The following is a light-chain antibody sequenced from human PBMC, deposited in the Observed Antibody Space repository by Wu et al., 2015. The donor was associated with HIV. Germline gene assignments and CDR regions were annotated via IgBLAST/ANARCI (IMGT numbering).Light chain of an antibody. CDR2: GAS. J-gene: IGKJ4*01. V-gene: IGKV3-15*01. Sequence: EIVMTQSPVTLSVSPGERATLSCRASQSVSSNLAWYQQKPGQAPRLLIYGASTRATGIPARFSGGGSGTEFTLTISSLQSEDSAVYYCQQYGNPHLTSVGGT. CDR3: QQYGNPHLT. CDR1: QSVSSN.